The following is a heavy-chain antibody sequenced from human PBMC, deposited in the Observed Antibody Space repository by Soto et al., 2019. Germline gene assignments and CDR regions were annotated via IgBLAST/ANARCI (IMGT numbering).Heavy chain of an antibody. CDR2: IDPSDSYI. CDR1: GYSFNSYW. CDR3: ARTWGQTCNGGNCYFGMDV. J-gene: IGHJ6*02. V-gene: IGHV5-10-1*01. D-gene: IGHD2-15*01. Sequence: EVQLVQSGAEVKKPGESLRISCKGSGYSFNSYWISWVRQMPGKGLEWMGRIDPSDSYINYNPSFQGHVTISADKSISAADLQWSSLKASDTAMYYCARTWGQTCNGGNCYFGMDVWGQGTTVTVSS.